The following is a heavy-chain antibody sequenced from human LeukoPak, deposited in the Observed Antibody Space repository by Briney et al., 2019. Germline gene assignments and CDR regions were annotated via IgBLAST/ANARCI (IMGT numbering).Heavy chain of an antibody. Sequence: GRSLRLSCAASGFTFSSYGMHWVRQAPGKGLEWVAVISYDGSNKYYADSVKGRFTISRDNSKNTLYLQMNSLRAEDTAVYYCAKEESITMIVVVTNPSDYWGQGTLVTVSS. D-gene: IGHD3-22*01. V-gene: IGHV3-30*18. CDR2: ISYDGSNK. J-gene: IGHJ4*02. CDR1: GFTFSSYG. CDR3: AKEESITMIVVVTNPSDY.